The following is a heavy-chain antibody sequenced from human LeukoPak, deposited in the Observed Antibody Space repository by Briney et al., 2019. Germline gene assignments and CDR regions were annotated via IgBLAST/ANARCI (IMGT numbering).Heavy chain of an antibody. CDR2: IWYDGSNK. J-gene: IGHJ4*02. V-gene: IGHV3-33*01. D-gene: IGHD3-22*01. CDR3: ATRSVYYDSSGYTFDY. CDR1: GFTFSSYG. Sequence: PGGSLRLSCAASGFTFSSYGMHWVRQAPGKGLEWVAVIWYDGSNKYYADSVKGRFTIYRDNSKNTLYLQMNSLRAEDTAVYYCATRSVYYDSSGYTFDYWGQGTLVTVSS.